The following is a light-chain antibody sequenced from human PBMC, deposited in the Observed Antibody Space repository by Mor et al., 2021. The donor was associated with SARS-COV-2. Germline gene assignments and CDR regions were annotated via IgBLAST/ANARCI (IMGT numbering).Light chain of an antibody. J-gene: IGKJ5*01. V-gene: IGKV1-39*01. CDR2: APS. CDR3: QQSYSIPPIT. Sequence: STYLNWYQQKPGKAPKLLIYAPSTLQSGVPSRFSGSGSGTDFTLTITSLQPEDSATYFCQQSYSIPPITFGQGTRL. CDR1: STY.